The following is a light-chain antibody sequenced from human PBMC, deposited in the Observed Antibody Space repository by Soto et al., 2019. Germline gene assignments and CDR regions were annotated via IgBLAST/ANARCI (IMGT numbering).Light chain of an antibody. J-gene: IGKJ1*01. CDR1: QSVSSY. Sequence: EIVLTQSPATLSLSPGERATLSCRASQSVSSYLAWYQQKPGQAPRLLIYDASNRATGIPARFSGSGSGTDFTLTISSLEPEDFAVYYCQQRSNWLWTF. CDR2: DAS. CDR3: QQRSNWLWT. V-gene: IGKV3-11*01.